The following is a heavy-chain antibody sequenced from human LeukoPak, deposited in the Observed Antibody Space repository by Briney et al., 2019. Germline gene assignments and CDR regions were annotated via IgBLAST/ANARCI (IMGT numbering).Heavy chain of an antibody. D-gene: IGHD6-13*01. J-gene: IGHJ6*02. Sequence: GGSLRLSCAASGFIFSSYWMHWVRQAPGKGLVWVSCINSDGSSTSYADSVKGRFTISRDNAKNTLYLQMNSLRAEDTAVYYCAIGIAAAGTLFDYYYGMDVWGQGTTVTVSS. CDR2: INSDGSST. CDR1: GFIFSSYW. V-gene: IGHV3-74*01. CDR3: AIGIAAAGTLFDYYYGMDV.